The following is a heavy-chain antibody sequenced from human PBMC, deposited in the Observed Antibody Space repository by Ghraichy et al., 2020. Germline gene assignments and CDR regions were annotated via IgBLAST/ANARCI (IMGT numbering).Heavy chain of an antibody. D-gene: IGHD7-27*01. CDR2: IYWVNDK. CDR3: AHRRSLGGSWNWGCFDY. J-gene: IGHJ4*02. CDR1: GFSLSTSGVV. Sequence: SGPTLVKPTQTLTLTCTFSGFSLSTSGVVVGWIRQPPGEALEWLALIYWVNDKFYSPSLKSRLTITKDTSKNQVVLTMTNMDPVDTATYYCAHRRSLGGSWNWGCFDYWGQGILVTVSS. V-gene: IGHV2-5*02.